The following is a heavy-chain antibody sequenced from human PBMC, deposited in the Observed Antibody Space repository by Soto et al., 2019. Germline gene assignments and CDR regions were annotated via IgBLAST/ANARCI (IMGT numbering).Heavy chain of an antibody. CDR1: GSSISSFY. CDR3: ARESRLLEWLSLSWFDP. D-gene: IGHD3-3*01. CDR2: IHSGST. Sequence: PSETLSLTCSLSGSSISSFYWTWIRQPPGKGLEWIGHIHSGSTNYNPSLKSRVTISVDTSKNQLSLKLSSLTPADTAVYYCARESRLLEWLSLSWFDPWGQGTLVTVSS. V-gene: IGHV4-59*01. J-gene: IGHJ5*02.